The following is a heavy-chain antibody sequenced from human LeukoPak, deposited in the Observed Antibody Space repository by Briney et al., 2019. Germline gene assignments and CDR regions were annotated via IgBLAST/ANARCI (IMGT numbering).Heavy chain of an antibody. J-gene: IGHJ4*02. Sequence: ASVKVSCKPSGYTFTNLDINWLRQAPGQGLEWMGWMSPNSGDTGYAQKFQGRVSMTRDIFKSTAYMELSSLRSEDTAIYYCASNPPNTGDFYCWGLGTLVTVSS. CDR1: GYTFTNLD. CDR2: MSPNSGDT. CDR3: ASNPPNTGDFYC. V-gene: IGHV1-8*01. D-gene: IGHD1-1*01.